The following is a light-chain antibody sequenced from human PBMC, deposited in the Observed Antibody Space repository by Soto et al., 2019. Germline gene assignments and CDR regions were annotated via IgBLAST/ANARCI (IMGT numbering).Light chain of an antibody. V-gene: IGLV2-14*01. CDR2: EVS. Sequence: QSVLTQPASVSGSPGQSITISCTGTSSDVGGYNSVSWYQHHPGKAPKLMIYEVSNRPSGVSNRFSGSKSGNTASLAISGLQAEDEADYYCSSYTNSATNCVLGNGTKVT. J-gene: IGLJ1*01. CDR1: SSDVGGYNS. CDR3: SSYTNSATNCV.